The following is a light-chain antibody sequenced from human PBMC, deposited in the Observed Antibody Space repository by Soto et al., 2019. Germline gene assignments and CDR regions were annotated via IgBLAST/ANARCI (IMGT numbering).Light chain of an antibody. J-gene: IGLJ2*01. V-gene: IGLV2-14*03. CDR2: DVS. Sequence: QSVLTQPASVSGCPGQSITISCTGTSSDIGAYHYVSWYQRHPGKAPNLMIYDVSNRPSGISDRFSGSKSGNTASLTISGLQVEDEGDYYCSSYTTSRTVVLGGGTKLTVL. CDR3: SSYTTSRTVV. CDR1: SSDIGAYHY.